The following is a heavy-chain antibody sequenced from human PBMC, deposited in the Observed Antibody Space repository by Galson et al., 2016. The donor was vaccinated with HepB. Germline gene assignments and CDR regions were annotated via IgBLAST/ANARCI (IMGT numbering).Heavy chain of an antibody. CDR2: IIPVLGTA. V-gene: IGHV1-69*10. D-gene: IGHD2-2*01. J-gene: IGHJ6*02. CDR3: AISGGYCSITTCYGGYYYGMDV. CDR1: GGTFRCYA. Sequence: SVKVSCKASGGTFRCYAISWVRQAPGQGLEWMGGIIPVLGTASYAQKFQGRVTITADKSTSTAYMDLSSLRSGDTAVYYCAISGGYCSITTCYGGYYYGMDVWGQGTTVTVSS.